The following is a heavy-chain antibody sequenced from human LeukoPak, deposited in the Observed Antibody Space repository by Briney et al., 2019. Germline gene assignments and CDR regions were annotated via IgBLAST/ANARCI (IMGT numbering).Heavy chain of an antibody. J-gene: IGHJ4*02. CDR3: AREGPSVTPYY. Sequence: GGSLRLSCAASGVKFSSNWMSWVRQAPGEGLEWGANIKQDGSEKYYVDSVKGRFTISRGNAKNSLYLQMSSLRAEDTAVYYCAREGPSVTPYYWGQGTLVTVSS. D-gene: IGHD4-17*01. V-gene: IGHV3-7*01. CDR1: GVKFSSNW. CDR2: IKQDGSEK.